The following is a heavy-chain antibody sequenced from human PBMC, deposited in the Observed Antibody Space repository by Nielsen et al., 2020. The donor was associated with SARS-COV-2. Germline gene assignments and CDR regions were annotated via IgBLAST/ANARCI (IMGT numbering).Heavy chain of an antibody. Sequence: GESLKISCAASGFTFSSYWMHWVRQAPGKGLVWVSRINSDGSSTSYADSVKGRFTISRDNAKNTLYLQMNSLRAEDTAVYYCAKERDGYNFLVYYYYGMDVWGQGTTVTVSS. CDR1: GFTFSSYW. CDR3: AKERDGYNFLVYYYYGMDV. V-gene: IGHV3-74*01. J-gene: IGHJ6*02. CDR2: INSDGSST. D-gene: IGHD5-24*01.